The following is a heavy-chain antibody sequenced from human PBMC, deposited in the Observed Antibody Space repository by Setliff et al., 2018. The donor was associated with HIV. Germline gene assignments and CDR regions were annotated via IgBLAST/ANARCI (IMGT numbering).Heavy chain of an antibody. CDR1: GGSASNSRYY. CDR3: ARHNVITYAGLLFDYFYYGMDV. Sequence: KTSETLSLTCTVSGGSASNSRYYWAWIRQPPGKGLEYIGSIHYNEKTYYNPSLKSRVTISIDTSKNQFSLNLTSVTAADTAVYYCARHNVITYAGLLFDYFYYGMDVWGHGTTVTVSS. CDR2: IHYNEKT. V-gene: IGHV4-39*01. J-gene: IGHJ6*02. D-gene: IGHD3-16*01.